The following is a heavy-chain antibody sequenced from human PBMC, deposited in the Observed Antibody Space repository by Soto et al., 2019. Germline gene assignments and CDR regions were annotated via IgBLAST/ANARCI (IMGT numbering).Heavy chain of an antibody. CDR1: GYRFTSYG. J-gene: IGHJ6*02. Sequence: QVQLVQSGAEVKNPGASVKVSCKASGYRFTSYGIGWVRQAPGQGLEWMGWINAYNGNTNYAQNLQGRVTLTTDTXXSTAYMELRSLRSNDTAVYYCAMVDVYVTPSPQDVWGQGTTVTVSS. V-gene: IGHV1-18*01. CDR2: INAYNGNT. D-gene: IGHD3-16*01. CDR3: AMVDVYVTPSPQDV.